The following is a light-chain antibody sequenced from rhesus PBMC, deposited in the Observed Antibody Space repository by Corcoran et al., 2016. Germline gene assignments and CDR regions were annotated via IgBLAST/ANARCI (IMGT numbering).Light chain of an antibody. CDR3: SAWDSSLNAHV. CDR2: RNY. CDR1: SNNVAYQG. J-gene: IGLJ6*01. Sequence: QAGLTQPPSVSKALRQTVTLTCTGNSNNVAYQGAAWLQQQQGHPPKLLSHRNYNRPSGISEGFSASGSGNTASLTITGLQPEDESDDYCSAWDSSLNAHVFGSGTKLTV. V-gene: IGLV10-114*01.